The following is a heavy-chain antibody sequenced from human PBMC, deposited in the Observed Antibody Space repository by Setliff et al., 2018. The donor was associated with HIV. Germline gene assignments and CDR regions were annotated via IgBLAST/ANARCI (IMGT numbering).Heavy chain of an antibody. CDR3: ARSYCGADCSLVADTNWFDP. D-gene: IGHD2-21*01. Sequence: SETLSLTCAVYGGSFSDYYWSWIRQPPRKRLEWIGELNDSGSTNYNPSLKSRVTISLDTSKNQLSLKLSSVTAADSAMYYCARSYCGADCSLVADTNWFDPWGQGTLVTVSS. V-gene: IGHV4-34*01. CDR1: GGSFSDYY. CDR2: LNDSGST. J-gene: IGHJ5*02.